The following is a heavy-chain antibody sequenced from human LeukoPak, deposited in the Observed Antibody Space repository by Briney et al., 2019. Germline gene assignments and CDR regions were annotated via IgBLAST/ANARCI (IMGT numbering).Heavy chain of an antibody. CDR3: ATPPIAAAGGKAFDY. CDR1: GFTFSDYC. D-gene: IGHD6-13*01. Sequence: GGSLRLSCAASGFTFSDYCMSWIRQAPGKGLEWVSYISSSSSYTNYADSVKGRFTISRDNAKNSLYLQTNSLRAEDTAVYYCATPPIAAAGGKAFDYWGQGTLVTVSS. CDR2: ISSSSSYT. V-gene: IGHV3-11*03. J-gene: IGHJ4*02.